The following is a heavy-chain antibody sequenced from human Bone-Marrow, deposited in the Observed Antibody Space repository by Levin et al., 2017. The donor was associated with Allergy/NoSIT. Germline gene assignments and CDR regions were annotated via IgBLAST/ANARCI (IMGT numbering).Heavy chain of an antibody. CDR2: ISSSGGST. D-gene: IGHD3-3*01. V-gene: IGHV3-23*01. CDR1: GFTFSSYA. Sequence: GGSLRLSCAASGFTFSSYAMSWVRQAPGKGLEWVSVISSSGGSTYYADSVKGRFTISRDNSKNTLYLQMNSLRAEDTAVYYCAKADFWSGSPNWFDPWGQGTLVTVSS. J-gene: IGHJ5*02. CDR3: AKADFWSGSPNWFDP.